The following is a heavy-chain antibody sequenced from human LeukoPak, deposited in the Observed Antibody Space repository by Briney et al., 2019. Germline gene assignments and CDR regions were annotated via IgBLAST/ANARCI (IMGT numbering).Heavy chain of an antibody. CDR3: ARYSGSNYYYFDY. CDR1: GGSISGYY. J-gene: IGHJ4*02. Sequence: SETLSLTCTVSGGSISGYYWNWIRQPPGKGLEWIGCIYYTGSTHYNSSLKSRVAISVDTSKNQFSLNLSSLTAADTAVYYCARYSGSNYYYFDYWGQGTLVTVSS. D-gene: IGHD1-26*01. V-gene: IGHV4-59*01. CDR2: IYYTGST.